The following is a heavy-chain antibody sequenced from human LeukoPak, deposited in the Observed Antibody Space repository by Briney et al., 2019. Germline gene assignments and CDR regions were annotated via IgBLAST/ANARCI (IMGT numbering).Heavy chain of an antibody. D-gene: IGHD3-10*01. CDR3: AKDLRKLVRGVPDYYGMDV. V-gene: IGHV3-30*18. CDR1: GFTFSSYG. CDR2: VSYDGSNK. J-gene: IGHJ6*02. Sequence: GGSLRLSCAVSGFTFSSYGIHWVRQAPGKGLEWVAAVSYDGSNKFYADSVKGRFTISRDSSRNTLYLEMNSLSAEDTAVYYCAKDLRKLVRGVPDYYGMDVWGQGTTVTVYS.